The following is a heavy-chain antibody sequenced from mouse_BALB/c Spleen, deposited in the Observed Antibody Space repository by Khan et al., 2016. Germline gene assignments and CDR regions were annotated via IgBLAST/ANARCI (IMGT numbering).Heavy chain of an antibody. D-gene: IGHD1-1*01. CDR1: GYSITSDYA. V-gene: IGHV3-2*02. J-gene: IGHJ3*01. CDR3: ARPNNYGNSPAWFAS. Sequence: VQLVEAGPGLVKPSQSLSLTCTVTGYSITSDYAWNWIRQFPGNKLEWMGYISYSGSTSYNPSHKSRISITRDTSKNQFFLQLNSVTTEDTAAYYCARPNNYGNSPAWFASRSQGTLVTVSA. CDR2: ISYSGST.